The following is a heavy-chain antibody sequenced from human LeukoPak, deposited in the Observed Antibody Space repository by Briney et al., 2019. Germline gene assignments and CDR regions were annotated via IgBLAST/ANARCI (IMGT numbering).Heavy chain of an antibody. V-gene: IGHV4-59*01. Sequence: TSETLSLTCTVSGGSISSYYWSWIRQPPGKGLEWIGYIYYSGSTNYNPSLKSRVTISVDTSKNQFSLKLSSVTAADTAVYYCAKSPDPAAFDYWGQGTLVTVSS. CDR3: AKSPDPAAFDY. CDR1: GGSISSYY. CDR2: IYYSGST. J-gene: IGHJ4*02.